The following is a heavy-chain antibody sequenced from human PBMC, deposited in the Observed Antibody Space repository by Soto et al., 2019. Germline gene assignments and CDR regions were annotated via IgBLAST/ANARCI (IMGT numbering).Heavy chain of an antibody. CDR1: GGTFSSYT. J-gene: IGHJ3*02. CDR3: ARGTRVLRYFDWLPDAVDI. D-gene: IGHD3-9*01. CDR2: IIPILGIA. Sequence: QVQLVQSGAEVKKPGSSVKVSCKASGGTFSSYTISWVRQAPGQGLEWMGRIIPILGIANYAQKVQGRVEITADKSTSTDYMELSSLRSEDTAVYYCARGTRVLRYFDWLPDAVDIWGQGTMVTVSS. V-gene: IGHV1-69*02.